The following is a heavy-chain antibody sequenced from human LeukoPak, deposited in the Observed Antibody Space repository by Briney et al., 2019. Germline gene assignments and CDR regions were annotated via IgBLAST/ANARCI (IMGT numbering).Heavy chain of an antibody. J-gene: IGHJ5*02. CDR1: GGSISSYY. CDR2: IYYSGST. D-gene: IGHD2-2*02. CDR3: ARVESLGYCSSTSCYTVGWFDP. V-gene: IGHV4-59*01. Sequence: SETLSLTCTVSGGSISSYYWSWIRQPPGKGLEWIGYIYYSGSTNYSPSLKSRVTISVDTSKNQFSLKLSSVTAADTAVYYCARVESLGYCSSTSCYTVGWFDPWGQGTLVTVSS.